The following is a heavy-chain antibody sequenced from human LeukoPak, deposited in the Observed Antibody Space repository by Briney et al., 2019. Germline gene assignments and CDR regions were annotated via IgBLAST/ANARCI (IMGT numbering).Heavy chain of an antibody. V-gene: IGHV4-4*07. J-gene: IGHJ4*02. CDR1: GGSINNYY. D-gene: IGHD4-17*01. CDR3: AREYGDFDY. CDR2: INANGRT. Sequence: KPSETLSLTCTVSGGSINNYYWSWIRQPAGKGLEWIGRINANGRTNYNPSLKSRVTMSVDTSKNQFSLKVNSVTAADTAVYYCAREYGDFDYWGQGALVTVSS.